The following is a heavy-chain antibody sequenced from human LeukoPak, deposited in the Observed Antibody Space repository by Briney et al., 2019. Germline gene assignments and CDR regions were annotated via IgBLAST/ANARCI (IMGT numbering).Heavy chain of an antibody. CDR3: ARDDCSSTSCYLNWYFDL. J-gene: IGHJ2*01. D-gene: IGHD2-2*01. CDR2: IIPIFGIA. Sequence: SVKVSCKASGGTFSSYAISWVRQAPGQGLEWRGRIIPIFGIANYAQKFQGRVTITADKSTSTAYMELSSLRSEDTAVYYCARDDCSSTSCYLNWYFDLWGRGTLVTVSS. V-gene: IGHV1-69*04. CDR1: GGTFSSYA.